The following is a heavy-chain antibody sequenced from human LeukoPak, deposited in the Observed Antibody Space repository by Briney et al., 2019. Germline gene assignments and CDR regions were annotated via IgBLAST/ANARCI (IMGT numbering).Heavy chain of an antibody. D-gene: IGHD1-26*01. J-gene: IGHJ6*02. CDR3: ATLFGDSGSYYCSDCCYYYGMDV. CDR2: ISAYNGNT. Sequence: PGASVKVSCKASGYTFTSYGISWVRQAPGQGLEWMGWISAYNGNTNYAQKLQGRVTMTTDTSTSTAYMELRSLRSDDTAVYYCATLFGDSGSYYCSDCCYYYGMDVWGQGTTVTVSS. CDR1: GYTFTSYG. V-gene: IGHV1-18*01.